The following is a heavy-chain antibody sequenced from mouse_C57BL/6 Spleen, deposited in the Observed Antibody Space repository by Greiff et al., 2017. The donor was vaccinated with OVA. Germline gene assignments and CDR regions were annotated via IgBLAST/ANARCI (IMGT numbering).Heavy chain of an antibody. Sequence: EVQLVESGGGLVKPGGSLKLSCAASGFTFSDYGMHWVRQAPVKGLEWVAYISSGSSTIYYADTVKGRFTISRDNAKNTLFLQMTSLRSEDTAMYYCARDDYYGSSYDYAMDYWGQGTSVTVSS. V-gene: IGHV5-17*01. CDR2: ISSGSSTI. D-gene: IGHD1-1*01. CDR1: GFTFSDYG. CDR3: ARDDYYGSSYDYAMDY. J-gene: IGHJ4*01.